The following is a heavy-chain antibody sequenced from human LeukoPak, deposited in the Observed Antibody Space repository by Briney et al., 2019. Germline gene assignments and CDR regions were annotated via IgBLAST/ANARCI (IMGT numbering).Heavy chain of an antibody. Sequence: SETLSLTCAVYGGSFSGYYWSWIRQPPGKGLEWIGEINHSGSTNYNPSLKSRVTISVDTSKNQFSLKLSSVTAADTAVYYCARPSYDFWSGYQDYNWFDPWGQGTLVTVSS. D-gene: IGHD3-3*01. J-gene: IGHJ5*02. CDR1: GGSFSGYY. V-gene: IGHV4-34*01. CDR2: INHSGST. CDR3: ARPSYDFWSGYQDYNWFDP.